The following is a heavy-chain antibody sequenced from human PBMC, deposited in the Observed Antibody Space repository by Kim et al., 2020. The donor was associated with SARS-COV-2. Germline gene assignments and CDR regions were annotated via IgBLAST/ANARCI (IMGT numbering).Heavy chain of an antibody. CDR3: ATHIPYGNKYFDS. Sequence: SVKVSCKASGDIFTNSALSWVRQTPGQGLEWMGVIMPFLKTINYAPKFQDRVTITADGSTSTVYLELTSLRSDDTAVYYCATHIPYGNKYFDSWGQGTLVTVSS. D-gene: IGHD4-17*01. V-gene: IGHV1-69*13. CDR2: IMPFLKTI. CDR1: GDIFTNSA. J-gene: IGHJ4*01.